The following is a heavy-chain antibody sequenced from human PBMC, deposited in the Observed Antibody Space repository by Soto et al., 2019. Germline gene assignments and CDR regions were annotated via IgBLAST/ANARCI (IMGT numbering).Heavy chain of an antibody. J-gene: IGHJ4*02. D-gene: IGHD6-19*01. CDR1: GFSFRTYP. Sequence: PGGSLRLSCVDSGFSFRTYPMHWVRQAPGKGLEWVALISYDGSGEGYGESVRDRFTVSRDNSKNTLYLQLNSLRPEDTGVYYCATSSGYLNYFDYWGQGTLVTVSS. CDR3: ATSSGYLNYFDY. CDR2: ISYDGSGE. V-gene: IGHV3-30-3*01.